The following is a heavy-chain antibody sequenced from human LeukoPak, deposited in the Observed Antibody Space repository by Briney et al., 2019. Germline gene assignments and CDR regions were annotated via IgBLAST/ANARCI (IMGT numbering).Heavy chain of an antibody. CDR3: ARDGQRDAFDI. Sequence: GGSLRLSCAASGFTFSSYAMHWVRQAPGKGLEWVAVISYDGSNKYYADSVKGRFTISRDNSKNTLYLQMNSLRAEDTAVYYCARDGQRDAFDIWGQGTMVTVSS. CDR2: ISYDGSNK. D-gene: IGHD6-25*01. J-gene: IGHJ3*02. CDR1: GFTFSSYA. V-gene: IGHV3-30-3*01.